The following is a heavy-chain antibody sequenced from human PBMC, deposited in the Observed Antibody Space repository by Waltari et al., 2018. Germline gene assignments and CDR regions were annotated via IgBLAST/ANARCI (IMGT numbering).Heavy chain of an antibody. CDR1: GFTFSNYG. J-gene: IGHJ4*02. D-gene: IGHD2-15*01. CDR2: ISVYNGNT. Sequence: QVQLVQSGAVVKKPGASVKVSCEASGFTFSNYGVTWVRQAPGQGLEWMGWISVYNGNTYYQQNFQDRVTMTLDTATNKAYMEMRSLKYDDTAVYFCAREWGGGNNLYQFDLWGPGTLVTVSS. CDR3: AREWGGGNNLYQFDL. V-gene: IGHV1-18*01.